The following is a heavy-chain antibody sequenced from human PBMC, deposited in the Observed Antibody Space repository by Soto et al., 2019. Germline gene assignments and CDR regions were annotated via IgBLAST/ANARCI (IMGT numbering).Heavy chain of an antibody. CDR2: MHYSGST. J-gene: IGHJ6*02. CDR1: GGSISSNY. V-gene: IGHV4-59*01. CDR3: ARSKGGSYSYYYYGIDV. Sequence: VQLQESGPGLVKPSETLSLTCTVSGGSISSNYWSWIRQPPGKGLEWIGYMHYSGSTNHNPSLKSGVTITVDTSKNQFSLKLSSGTAADTAVYYCARSKGGSYSYYYYGIDVWGQGTTVTVSS. D-gene: IGHD3-10*01.